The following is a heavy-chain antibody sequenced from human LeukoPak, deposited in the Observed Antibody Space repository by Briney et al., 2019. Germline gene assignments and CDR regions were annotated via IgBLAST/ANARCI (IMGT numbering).Heavy chain of an antibody. CDR3: ARVMDASSSPFGY. CDR1: GGSISSSSYY. CDR2: IYYSGGT. Sequence: SETLSLTCTVSGGSISSSSYYWGWIRQPPGKGLEWIGSIYYSGGTYYNPSLKSRVTISVDTSKNQFSLKLSSVTAADTAVYYCARVMDASSSPFGYWGQGTLVTVSS. J-gene: IGHJ4*02. D-gene: IGHD6-6*01. V-gene: IGHV4-39*07.